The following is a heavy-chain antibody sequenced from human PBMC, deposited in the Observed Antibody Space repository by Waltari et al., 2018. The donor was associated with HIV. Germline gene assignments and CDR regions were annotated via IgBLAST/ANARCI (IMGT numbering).Heavy chain of an antibody. CDR1: AGSINSGTYF. D-gene: IGHD3-22*01. V-gene: IGHV4-61*02. J-gene: IGHJ6*02. Sequence: QVQLPESGPGLVKPSQTLSLTCTVPAGSINSGTYFWNWIRLPAGKGLEWIGRLYVSGSTKYNPSLNSRVTISADTSKNQFSLRLTSVNASDTAIYYCTGQSTGSGYYYEVDVWGQGTTVTVS. CDR2: LYVSGST. CDR3: TGQSTGSGYYYEVDV.